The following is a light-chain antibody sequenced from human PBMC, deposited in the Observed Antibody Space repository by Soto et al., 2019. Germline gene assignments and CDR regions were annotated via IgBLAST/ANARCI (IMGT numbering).Light chain of an antibody. Sequence: ALRMTQSPSSFSASTGDRVTITCRASQGISSYLAWYQQKPGKAPKLLIYAPSTLESGVTSRFSGSGSGTDFTLTISCLQSKDFATYYCQQYYSYPYTFGPGTKVDIK. CDR2: APS. CDR1: QGISSY. J-gene: IGKJ3*01. V-gene: IGKV1-8*01. CDR3: QQYYSYPYT.